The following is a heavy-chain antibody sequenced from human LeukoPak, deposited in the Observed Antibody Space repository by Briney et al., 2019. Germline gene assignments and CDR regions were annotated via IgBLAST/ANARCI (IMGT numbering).Heavy chain of an antibody. V-gene: IGHV2-70*04. CDR1: GFSLSTSGMR. CDR2: IDWDDDK. Sequence: SGPTLVNPTQTLTLTCTFSGFSLSTSGMRVRWIRQPPGKALEWLARIDWDDDKFYSTSLKTRLTISKDTSKNQVVLTMTNMDPVGTATYYCARIRGYSSSYFDYWGQGTLVTVSS. D-gene: IGHD5-18*01. J-gene: IGHJ4*02. CDR3: ARIRGYSSSYFDY.